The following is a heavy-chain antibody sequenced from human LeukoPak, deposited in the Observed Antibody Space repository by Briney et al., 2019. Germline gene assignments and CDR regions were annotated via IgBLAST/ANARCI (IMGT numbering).Heavy chain of an antibody. CDR2: IYYSGST. D-gene: IGHD1-26*01. CDR3: ARGEWELPYYFDY. Sequence: LRLSCAASGFTFSSYSMNWVRQHPGKGLEWIGYIYYSGSTYYNPSLKSRVTISVDTSKNQFSLKLSSVTAADTAVYYCARGEWELPYYFDYWGQGTLVTVSS. CDR1: GFTFSSYS. V-gene: IGHV4-31*02. J-gene: IGHJ4*02.